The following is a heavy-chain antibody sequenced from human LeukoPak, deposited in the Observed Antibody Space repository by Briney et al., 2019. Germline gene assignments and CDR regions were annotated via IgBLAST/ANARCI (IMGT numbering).Heavy chain of an antibody. CDR1: GYTFTSYD. J-gene: IGHJ5*02. D-gene: IGHD6-13*01. V-gene: IGHV1-8*03. CDR2: MNPNSGNT. Sequence: ASVKVSCKASGYTFTSYDINWVRQATGQGLEWMGWMNPNSGNTGYAQKFQGRVTITRNTSISTAYMELSSLRAEDTAVYYCAKDPRIAAAGGGNWFDPWGQGTLVTVSS. CDR3: AKDPRIAAAGGGNWFDP.